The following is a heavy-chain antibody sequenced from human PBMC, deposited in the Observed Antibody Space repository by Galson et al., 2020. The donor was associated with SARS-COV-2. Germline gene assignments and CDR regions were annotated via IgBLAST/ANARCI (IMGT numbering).Heavy chain of an antibody. CDR1: GGSITSDGSY. CDR3: ASGLGGDY. D-gene: IGHD1-26*01. Sequence: TLSLPCTVSGGSITSDGSYWSWIRQHPGKGLEWIGYIFYSGFTYYNPSLKSRVTMSLDTSKNQFSLKLNSVTAADTAVYYCASGLGGDYWGQGTLVTVSS. J-gene: IGHJ4*02. CDR2: IFYSGFT. V-gene: IGHV4-31*03.